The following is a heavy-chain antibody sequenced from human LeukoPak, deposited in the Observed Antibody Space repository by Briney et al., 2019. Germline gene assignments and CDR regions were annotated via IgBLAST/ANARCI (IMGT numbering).Heavy chain of an antibody. V-gene: IGHV3-23*01. CDR2: ITKSGDST. CDR1: GFTFSSYA. CDR3: ARDHQLVRGDY. Sequence: GGSLRLSCAASGFTFSSYAMHWVRQAPGKGLEWVSTITKSGDSTYYVDSVKGRFTISRDNSKNTLYLQMNSLRAEDTAVYYCARDHQLVRGDYWGQGTLVTVSS. D-gene: IGHD6-13*01. J-gene: IGHJ4*02.